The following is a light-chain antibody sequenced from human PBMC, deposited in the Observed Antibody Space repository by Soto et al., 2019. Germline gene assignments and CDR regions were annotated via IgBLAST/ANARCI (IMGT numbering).Light chain of an antibody. CDR1: QDVSRS. CDR2: AAS. CDR3: QQLWTYPLT. V-gene: IGKV1-9*01. Sequence: DTQLTQSPSFLSASVGDRVTITCRASQDVSRSLGWYQQKPGKAPKLLISAASTLHSGVPSRFSGSGSGTDFTLTISSLQTEDFAAYYCQQLWTYPLTFGGGTKVEI. J-gene: IGKJ4*01.